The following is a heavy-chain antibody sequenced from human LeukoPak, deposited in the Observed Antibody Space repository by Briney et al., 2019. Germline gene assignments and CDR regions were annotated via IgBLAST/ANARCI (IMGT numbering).Heavy chain of an antibody. Sequence: SETLSLTCTVSGVSMSAYQWSWVRQSPEKGLEWIGCINTKGETSYNPSLKSRVTISVDTSKNQFSLKLSSVTAADTAVYYCARHARYFDWLLPFDYWGQGTLVTVSS. J-gene: IGHJ4*02. CDR2: INTKGET. V-gene: IGHV4-4*08. D-gene: IGHD3-9*01. CDR3: ARHARYFDWLLPFDY. CDR1: GVSMSAYQ.